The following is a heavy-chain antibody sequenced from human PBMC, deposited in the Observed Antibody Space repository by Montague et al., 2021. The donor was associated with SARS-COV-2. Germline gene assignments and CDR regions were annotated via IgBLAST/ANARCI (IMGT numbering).Heavy chain of an antibody. D-gene: IGHD6-19*01. CDR3: ARPGSVSGWFYFDD. Sequence: SETLSLTCIVSGESIDRDTYYWGWIRQSPGKGLEWIGSLSSSGSTYYNPSLRSRVTISMDTSKNHFSLKVNSVTATDTAVYFCARPGSVSGWFYFDDWGQGTQVSVSS. V-gene: IGHV4-39*02. CDR2: LSSSGST. J-gene: IGHJ4*02. CDR1: GESIDRDTYY.